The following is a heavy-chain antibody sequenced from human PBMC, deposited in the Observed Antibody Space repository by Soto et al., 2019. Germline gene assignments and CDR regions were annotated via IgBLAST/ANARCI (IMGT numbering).Heavy chain of an antibody. CDR2: MYHSGST. Sequence: SETLSLTCAVYGGSFSGYYWSWIRQPPGKGLEWIGNMYHSGSTYYNPSLKSRVTISVDTSKNQFSLRLSSVTAADTAVYYCAREGGIVGATGLDYWGQGTLVTVSS. CDR3: AREGGIVGATGLDY. D-gene: IGHD1-26*01. V-gene: IGHV4-34*01. J-gene: IGHJ4*02. CDR1: GGSFSGYY.